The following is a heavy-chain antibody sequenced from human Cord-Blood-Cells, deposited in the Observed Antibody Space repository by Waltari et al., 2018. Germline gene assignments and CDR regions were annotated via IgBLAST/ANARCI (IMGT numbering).Heavy chain of an antibody. V-gene: IGHV4-34*01. Sequence: QVQLQQWGAGLLKPSETLSLTCAVYGGSFSGYYWSWIRQPPGKGLEWIGEINHSGSTNYNPSLKSRVTISVDTSKNQFSLKLSSVTAADTAVYYCARLTGVNWYFDLWGRGTRVTVSS. CDR3: ARLTGVNWYFDL. CDR1: GGSFSGYY. D-gene: IGHD1-20*01. J-gene: IGHJ2*01. CDR2: INHSGST.